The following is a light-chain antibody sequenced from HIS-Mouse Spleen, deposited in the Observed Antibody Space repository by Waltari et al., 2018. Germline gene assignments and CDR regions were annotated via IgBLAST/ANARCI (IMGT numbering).Light chain of an antibody. V-gene: IGKV3-11*01. J-gene: IGKJ1*01. CDR1: QSVSSY. CDR3: QQRSNWQTT. CDR2: DAS. Sequence: EIVLTQSPATLSLSPGERATLSCRASQSVSSYLAWYQQKPGQAPRLLIYDASNRATGIPARFSGSGSGTDFTLTISSLEPEDVAVYYCQQRSNWQTTFGQGTKVEIK.